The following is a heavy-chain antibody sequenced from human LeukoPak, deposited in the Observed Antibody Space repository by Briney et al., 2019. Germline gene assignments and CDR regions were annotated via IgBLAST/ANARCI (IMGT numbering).Heavy chain of an antibody. CDR1: GDSVSSNSAA. Sequence: SQTLSLTCAISGDSVSSNSAAWNWIRQSPSSGLEWLGRTYYRSKWYNDYAVSVTSRITINPDTSKNQFSLQLNSVTPEDTAVYYCASYGTYDAFDIWGQGTMVTVSS. D-gene: IGHD1-1*01. V-gene: IGHV6-1*01. J-gene: IGHJ3*02. CDR2: TYYRSKWYN. CDR3: ASYGTYDAFDI.